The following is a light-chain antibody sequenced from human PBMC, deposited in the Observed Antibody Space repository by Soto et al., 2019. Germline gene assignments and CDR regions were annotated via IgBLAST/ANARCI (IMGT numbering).Light chain of an antibody. CDR2: DAS. CDR3: QQYNSYSLYT. CDR1: QSISSW. Sequence: DIQMTQSPSTLSASVGDRVTITCRASQSISSWLAWYQQKPGKAPKLLIYDASSLESGVPSRFSGSGSGTEFTLTISSLQPDDFANYYCQQYNSYSLYTFGQGTKV. J-gene: IGKJ2*01. V-gene: IGKV1-5*01.